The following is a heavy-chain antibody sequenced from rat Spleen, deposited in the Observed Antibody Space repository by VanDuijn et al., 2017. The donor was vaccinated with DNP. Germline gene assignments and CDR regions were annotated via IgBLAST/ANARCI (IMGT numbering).Heavy chain of an antibody. D-gene: IGHD1-9*01. CDR2: IWTGGST. J-gene: IGHJ3*01. V-gene: IGHV2-43*01. Sequence: QVQLKESGPGLVQPSQTLSLACTVSGFSLTSYHVHWVRQPSGKGLEWMGVIWTGGSTEYNSALKSRLSISRDTSKSQVFLKMNSLQTEDTATYYCARVYYGYKGDYFAYWGQGTLVTVSS. CDR3: ARVYYGYKGDYFAY. CDR1: GFSLTSYH.